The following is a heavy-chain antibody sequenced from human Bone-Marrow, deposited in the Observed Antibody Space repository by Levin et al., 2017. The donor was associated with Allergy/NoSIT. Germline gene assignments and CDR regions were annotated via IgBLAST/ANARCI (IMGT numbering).Heavy chain of an antibody. CDR1: GFTFSNYG. CDR2: IWYDGTDK. D-gene: IGHD3-3*01. CDR3: ARWGTRITLFGVVITDSYYNVDV. Sequence: PGGSLRLSCAASGFTFSNYGLHWVRQAPGKGLEWVAVIWYDGTDKYYADSVKGRFTISRDNSKNTLYLQMDSLRAEDTAVYYCARWGTRITLFGVVITDSYYNVDVWGQGTTVTVSS. J-gene: IGHJ6*02. V-gene: IGHV3-33*01.